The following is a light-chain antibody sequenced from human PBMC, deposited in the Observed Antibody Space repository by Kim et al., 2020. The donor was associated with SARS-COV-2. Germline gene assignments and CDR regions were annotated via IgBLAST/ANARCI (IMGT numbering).Light chain of an antibody. CDR1: STSIGAGYD. CDR2: SNN. J-gene: IGLJ2*01. Sequence: VTVTSTGTSTSIGAGYDKHWYQQLPGTATNPLLYSNNDRPGRVPDRFAGSKSGTSASLAITGLQAEDEADYYCQSYDSRLSGSRVFGRGTKLTVL. CDR3: QSYDSRLSGSRV. V-gene: IGLV1-40*01.